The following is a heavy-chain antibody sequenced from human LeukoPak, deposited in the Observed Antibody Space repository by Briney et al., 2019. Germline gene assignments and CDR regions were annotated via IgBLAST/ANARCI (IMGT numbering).Heavy chain of an antibody. CDR1: GGSIGSYY. Sequence: SETLSLTCIVSGGSIGSYYWSWIRQPAGKGLEWIGRIYTSGSTNYNPSLKSRVTMSVDTSKNQFSLKLSSVTAADTAVYYCARAAYSGYDYPFYYYMDVWGKGTTVTVSS. J-gene: IGHJ6*03. V-gene: IGHV4-4*07. D-gene: IGHD5-12*01. CDR3: ARAAYSGYDYPFYYYMDV. CDR2: IYTSGST.